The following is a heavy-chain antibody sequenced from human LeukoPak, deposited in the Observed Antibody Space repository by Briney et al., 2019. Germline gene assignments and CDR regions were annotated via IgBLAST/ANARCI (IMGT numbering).Heavy chain of an antibody. CDR3: TRQESLGTSGYYY. CDR1: GDSISSSSYY. Sequence: SETLSLTCTVSGDSISSSSYYWGWMRQPPGKGLEWIGCFYYRWFTYYHPSLKSQVTISVDTSKTQFSLKLRSVTAADTAVFYCTRQESLGTSGYYYWGQGTLVTVSS. CDR2: FYYRWFT. V-gene: IGHV4-39*01. D-gene: IGHD3-22*01. J-gene: IGHJ4*02.